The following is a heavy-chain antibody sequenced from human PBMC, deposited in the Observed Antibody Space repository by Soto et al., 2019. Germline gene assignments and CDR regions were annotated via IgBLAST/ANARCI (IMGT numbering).Heavy chain of an antibody. D-gene: IGHD5-12*01. J-gene: IGHJ4*02. CDR2: IIPIFGTA. Sequence: QVQLVQSGAGVKKPGSSVEVSCRASGGTFSSYAISWVRQAPGQGLEWMGGIIPIFGTANYAQKFQGSVAITVEESTSTAYMELGSLRSEDTAVYYCASDKGHSAVAFDYWGQGTLVTVSS. V-gene: IGHV1-69*01. CDR3: ASDKGHSAVAFDY. CDR1: GGTFSSYA.